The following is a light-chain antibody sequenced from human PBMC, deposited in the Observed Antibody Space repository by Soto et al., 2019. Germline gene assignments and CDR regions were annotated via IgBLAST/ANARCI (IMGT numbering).Light chain of an antibody. J-gene: IGKJ4*01. CDR3: QQYGDLLS. V-gene: IGKV1-33*01. CDR2: DAS. CDR1: QDIAKY. Sequence: DIQMTQSPSSLSASVGDRVTITCQARQDIAKYLNWYQQKPGNAPKLLIYDASELHAGVPSRFSGSGSGTDFTFTISSVKPEDFATYYCQQYGDLLSFGGGTKVEIK.